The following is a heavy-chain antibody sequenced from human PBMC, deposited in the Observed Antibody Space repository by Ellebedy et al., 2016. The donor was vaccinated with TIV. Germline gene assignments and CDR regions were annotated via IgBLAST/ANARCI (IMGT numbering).Heavy chain of an antibody. V-gene: IGHV1-69*13. CDR2: IIPIVGTA. CDR1: GGTFSNYA. J-gene: IGHJ5*02. CDR3: ARGFLRAPDGSGTYNNWLDP. D-gene: IGHD3-10*01. Sequence: ASVKVSCXASGGTFSNYAISWVRQAPGQGLEWMGAIIPIVGTANYAQKFQDRVTIIADESTRTAYMELSSLRSEDTAVYYCARGFLRAPDGSGTYNNWLDPWGQGTLVTVSS.